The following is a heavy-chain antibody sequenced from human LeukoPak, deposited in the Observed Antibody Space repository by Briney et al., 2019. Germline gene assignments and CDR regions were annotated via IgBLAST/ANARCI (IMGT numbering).Heavy chain of an antibody. J-gene: IGHJ4*02. Sequence: PGRSLRLSCAASGFTFSSYAMHWVRQAPGKGLEWVAVISYDGSNKYYADSVKGQFTISRDNSKNTLYLQMNSLRAEDTAVYYCVYYCSSTSCYLQGYWGQGTLVTVSS. D-gene: IGHD2-2*01. CDR3: VYYCSSTSCYLQGY. V-gene: IGHV3-30-3*01. CDR2: ISYDGSNK. CDR1: GFTFSSYA.